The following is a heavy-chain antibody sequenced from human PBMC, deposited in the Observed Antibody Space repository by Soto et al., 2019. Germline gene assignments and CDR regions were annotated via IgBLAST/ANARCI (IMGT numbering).Heavy chain of an antibody. V-gene: IGHV3-23*01. CDR3: AKELSQGYYFDY. Sequence: EVQLLESGGDLVQPGGSLSLSCVASGFAFRNYAQNWFRQAPVKGLEWVSVISGGGDTTYYADSVKGRFTISRDNSKKTLYLQMSSLRDDDTAVYYCAKELSQGYYFDYWGQRTLVIVSS. CDR1: GFAFRNYA. J-gene: IGHJ4*02. D-gene: IGHD3-16*02. CDR2: ISGGGDTT.